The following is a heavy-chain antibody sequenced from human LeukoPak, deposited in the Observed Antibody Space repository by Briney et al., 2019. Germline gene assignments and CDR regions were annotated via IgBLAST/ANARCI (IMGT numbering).Heavy chain of an antibody. Sequence: PGGSLRLSCAASGFTFSDYYMSWIRQAPGRGLEWVSYISSSGSTIYYADSVKGRFTISRDNAKNSLYLQMNSLRAEDTAVYYCARDRGSGPPNGNWFDPWGQGTLVTVSS. J-gene: IGHJ5*02. CDR3: ARDRGSGPPNGNWFDP. CDR2: ISSSGSTI. V-gene: IGHV3-11*01. D-gene: IGHD1-1*01. CDR1: GFTFSDYY.